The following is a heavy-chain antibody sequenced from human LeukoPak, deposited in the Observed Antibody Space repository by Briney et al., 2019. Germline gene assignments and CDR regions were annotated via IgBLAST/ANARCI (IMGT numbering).Heavy chain of an antibody. Sequence: GGSLRLSCDASGFTFSVYAMSWVRQRTGKGLDWVSSITSSGEATYYADSVKGRFTISRDNSRYTLYLQMNSLRVEDTAIYYCVKDRPNYYHYNGHYYRRDGDSWGQGTLLTVSS. CDR2: ITSSGEAT. CDR1: GFTFSVYA. D-gene: IGHD3-22*01. V-gene: IGHV3-23*01. CDR3: VKDRPNYYHYNGHYYRRDGDS. J-gene: IGHJ5*01.